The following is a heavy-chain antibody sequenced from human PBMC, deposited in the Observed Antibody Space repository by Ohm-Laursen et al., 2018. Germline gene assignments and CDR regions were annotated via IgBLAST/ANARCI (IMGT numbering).Heavy chain of an antibody. CDR3: ARVYFHHGDLGYNWFDP. J-gene: IGHJ5*02. Sequence: SLRLSCAASGFTVSSNYMSWVRQAPGKGLEWVAVISYDGSNKYYADSVKGRFTISRDNSKNTLYLQMSSLRSEDTAVYYCARVYFHHGDLGYNWFDPWGQGTLVTVSS. D-gene: IGHD3-9*01. CDR1: GFTVSSNY. V-gene: IGHV3-30*03. CDR2: ISYDGSNK.